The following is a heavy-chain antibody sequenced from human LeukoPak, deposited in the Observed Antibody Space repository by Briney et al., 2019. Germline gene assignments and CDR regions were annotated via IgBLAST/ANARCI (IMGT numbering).Heavy chain of an antibody. V-gene: IGHV3-7*01. CDR3: ARYMTTVTSSAFDI. CDR1: GFTFNRYW. CDR2: IKQDGSAK. D-gene: IGHD4-17*01. J-gene: IGHJ3*02. Sequence: GGSLRLSCAASGFTFNRYWMSWVRQAPGKELQWVANIKQDGSAKYYVDSVKGRFTISRDNAKNSLYLQMNSLRAEDTAVYYCARYMTTVTSSAFDIWGQGTMVTVSS.